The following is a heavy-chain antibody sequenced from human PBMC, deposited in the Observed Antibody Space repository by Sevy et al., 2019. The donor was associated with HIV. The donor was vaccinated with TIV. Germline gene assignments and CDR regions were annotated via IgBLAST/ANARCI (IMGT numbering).Heavy chain of an antibody. CDR1: GFTFSSYG. CDR2: ISYDGSNK. J-gene: IGHJ6*02. CDR3: AKENTAMGGYYYYYGMDV. D-gene: IGHD5-18*01. Sequence: GGSLRLSCAASGFTFSSYGMHWVRQAPGKGLEWVAVISYDGSNKYYADSVKGRFTISRDNSKNTLYLQMNSLRAEDTAVYYCAKENTAMGGYYYYYGMDVWGQGTTVTVSS. V-gene: IGHV3-30*18.